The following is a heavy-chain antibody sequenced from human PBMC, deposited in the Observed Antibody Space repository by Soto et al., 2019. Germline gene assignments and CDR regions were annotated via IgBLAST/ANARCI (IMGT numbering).Heavy chain of an antibody. CDR1: GFTFITYP. D-gene: IGHD1-26*01. CDR3: AKDSGSYFASRGPDY. V-gene: IGHV3-30-3*01. CDR2: MSYDGNNE. Sequence: GGSLRLSCAASGFTFITYPMHWVRQAPGKGLEWVAVMSYDGNNEYYGDSVKGRFTISRDNSKNTPYLQINSLRAEDTAVYYCAKDSGSYFASRGPDYWGQGTLVTVSS. J-gene: IGHJ4*02.